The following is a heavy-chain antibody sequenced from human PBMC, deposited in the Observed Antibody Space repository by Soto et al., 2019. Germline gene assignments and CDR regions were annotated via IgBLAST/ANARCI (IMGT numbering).Heavy chain of an antibody. D-gene: IGHD3-9*01. J-gene: IGHJ2*01. CDR1: GGAFRGYY. Sequence: QVQLQRWGAGPLRPLETLSLTCGVSGGAFRGYYWAWIRQSPGKGLEWSGEINDRGTINYNPSLKSRVSISVDTSKKHYSLQLRSVTAEDTAVYYCARESHDILTGPPWVWYFDLWGRGTLVTVSS. CDR2: INDRGTI. CDR3: ARESHDILTGPPWVWYFDL. V-gene: IGHV4-34*01.